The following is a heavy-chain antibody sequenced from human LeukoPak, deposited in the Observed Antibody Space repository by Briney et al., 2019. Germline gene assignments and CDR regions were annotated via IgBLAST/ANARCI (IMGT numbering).Heavy chain of an antibody. CDR3: ARIYVWGSYSPYYFDY. V-gene: IGHV3-53*01. J-gene: IGHJ4*02. CDR2: IYSGGST. D-gene: IGHD3-16*01. Sequence: GGSLRLSCAASGFTFSNNYMGWVRQAPGKGLEWVSVIYSGGSTYYADSVRGRFSISRDNSKNTLYLQMNSLRAEDTAVYYCARIYVWGSYSPYYFDYWGQGILVTVSS. CDR1: GFTFSNNY.